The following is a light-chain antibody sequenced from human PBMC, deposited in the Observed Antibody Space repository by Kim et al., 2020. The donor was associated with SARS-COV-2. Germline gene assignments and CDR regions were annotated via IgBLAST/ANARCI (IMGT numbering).Light chain of an antibody. CDR2: DAS. CDR3: QQYNNWPPWT. V-gene: IGKV3-15*01. Sequence: EIVMTQSPVTLSVSPGERATLSCTASQSVSSNLAWYQQKPGQAPRLLIYDASTRVTGIPARFSGSGSGTEFTLTISSLQSEDFAVYYCQQYNNWPPWTFGQGTKVDIK. CDR1: QSVSSN. J-gene: IGKJ1*01.